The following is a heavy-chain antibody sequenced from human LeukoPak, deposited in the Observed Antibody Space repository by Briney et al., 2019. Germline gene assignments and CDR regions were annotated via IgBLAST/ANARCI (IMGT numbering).Heavy chain of an antibody. CDR2: INSDGTSS. J-gene: IGHJ4*02. D-gene: IGHD1-26*01. V-gene: IGHV3-74*01. CDR1: GFRISSYW. Sequence: GGSLRLSCAASGFRISSYWMHWVRQAPGKGLVWVSRINSDGTSSTYADSVKGRFTISRDNAKNTVYLQMNSLRAEDTAVYYCARGNSGSYHPDYWGQGTLVTVSS. CDR3: ARGNSGSYHPDY.